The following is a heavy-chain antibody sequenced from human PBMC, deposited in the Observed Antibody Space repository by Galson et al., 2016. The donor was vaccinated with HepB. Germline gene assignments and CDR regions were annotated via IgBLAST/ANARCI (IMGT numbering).Heavy chain of an antibody. V-gene: IGHV3-23*01. CDR3: AKDPIQCGGDCTRASYYFDY. D-gene: IGHD2-21*02. Sequence: SLRLSCAASGFTFSSYAMSWVRQAPGKGLEWVSSINGPGRNTYYADSVKGRFTISRDNSKNTLYLQMNSLRAEDTAVYYCAKDPIQCGGDCTRASYYFDYWGQGPLVTVSS. CDR2: INGPGRNT. CDR1: GFTFSSYA. J-gene: IGHJ4*02.